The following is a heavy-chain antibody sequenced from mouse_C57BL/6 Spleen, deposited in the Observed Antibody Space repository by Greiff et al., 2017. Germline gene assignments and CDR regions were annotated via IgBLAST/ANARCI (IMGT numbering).Heavy chain of an antibody. Sequence: EVKLVESGGGLVKPGGSLKLSCAASGFTFSSYAMSWVRQTPEKRLEWVATISDGGSYTYYPDNVKGRFTIFRDNAKNNLYLQMSHLKSEDTAMYYCARDRRWFDYWGQGTTLTVSS. V-gene: IGHV5-4*01. CDR1: GFTFSSYA. J-gene: IGHJ2*01. D-gene: IGHD1-1*01. CDR3: ARDRRWFDY. CDR2: ISDGGSYT.